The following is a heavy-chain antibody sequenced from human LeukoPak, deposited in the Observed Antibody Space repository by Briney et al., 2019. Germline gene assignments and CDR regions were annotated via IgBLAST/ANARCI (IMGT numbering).Heavy chain of an antibody. J-gene: IGHJ6*04. Sequence: SETLSLTCTVSGDSISNYYWTWIRQAAGKGLQWIGRINTSGNTNYNPYLKSRVTMSLDTSKNQFSLNLSSVTAADTAVYYCARERLGFRVDVWGKGTTVTVSS. D-gene: IGHD3-10*01. CDR3: ARERLGFRVDV. CDR2: INTSGNT. CDR1: GDSISNYY. V-gene: IGHV4-4*07.